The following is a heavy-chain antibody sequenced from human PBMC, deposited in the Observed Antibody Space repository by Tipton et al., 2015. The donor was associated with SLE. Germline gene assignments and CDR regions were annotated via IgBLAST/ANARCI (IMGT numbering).Heavy chain of an antibody. CDR3: ARGFYAADFWSGYFVNWFDP. CDR2: IFHSGTT. J-gene: IGHJ5*02. D-gene: IGHD3-3*01. V-gene: IGHV4-59*04. Sequence: TLSLTCTVSGGSISSYDWSWIRQPPGEGLEWIGSIFHSGTTYHNPSLKSRVTISVDKSNNQFSLRVNSVTAADTAVYYCARGFYAADFWSGYFVNWFDPWGPGTLVTVSS. CDR1: GGSISSYD.